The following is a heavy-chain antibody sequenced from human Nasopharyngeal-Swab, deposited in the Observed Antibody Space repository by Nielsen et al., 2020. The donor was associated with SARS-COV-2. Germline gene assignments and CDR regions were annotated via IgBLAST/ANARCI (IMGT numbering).Heavy chain of an antibody. CDR3: ARGNWNQALEY. J-gene: IGHJ4*02. CDR2: ISAYNGNT. D-gene: IGHD1-1*01. CDR1: GGTFSSYA. Sequence: ASVKVSCKASGGTFSSYAISWVRQAPGQGLEWMGWISAYNGNTNYAQKLQGRVTMTRDTSTSTAYMELRSLRSDDTAVYYCARGNWNQALEYWGQGTLVTVSS. V-gene: IGHV1-18*01.